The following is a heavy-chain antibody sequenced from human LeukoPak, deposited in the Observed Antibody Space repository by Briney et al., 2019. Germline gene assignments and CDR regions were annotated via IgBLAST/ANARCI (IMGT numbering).Heavy chain of an antibody. CDR2: ISYDGSNK. J-gene: IGHJ4*02. D-gene: IGHD4-23*01. CDR1: GFTFSSYS. CDR3: ARSPYGGNSGVFDY. V-gene: IGHV3-30*03. Sequence: GGSLRLSCAASGFTFSSYSMNWVRQAPGKGLEWVAVISYDGSNKYYADSVKGRFTISRDNSKNTLYLQMNSLRAEDTAVYYCARSPYGGNSGVFDYWGQGTLVTVSS.